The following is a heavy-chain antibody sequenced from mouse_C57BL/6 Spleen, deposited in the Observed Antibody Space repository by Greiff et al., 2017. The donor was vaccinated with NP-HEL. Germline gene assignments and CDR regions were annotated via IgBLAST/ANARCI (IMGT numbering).Heavy chain of an antibody. CDR2: IHPNSGST. V-gene: IGHV1-64*01. J-gene: IGHJ2*01. CDR3: ARDTVGSFDY. D-gene: IGHD1-1*01. CDR1: GYTFTSYW. Sequence: QVQLKQPGAELVKPGASVKLSCKASGYTFTSYWMHWVKQRPGQGLEWIGMIHPNSGSTNYNEKFKSKATLTVDKASSTAYMQLSSLTSEDSAVYYCARDTVGSFDYWGQGTTLTVSS.